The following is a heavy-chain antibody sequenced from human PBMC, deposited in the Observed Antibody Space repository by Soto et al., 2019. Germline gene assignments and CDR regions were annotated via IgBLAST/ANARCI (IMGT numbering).Heavy chain of an antibody. CDR1: GFTFSSYG. D-gene: IGHD6-13*01. CDR2: ISYDGSNK. V-gene: IGHV3-30*18. J-gene: IGHJ4*02. Sequence: QVQLVESGGGVVQPGRSLRLSCAASGFTFSSYGMHWVRQAPGKGLEWVAVISYDGSNKYYADSVKGRFTISRDNSKNTLYLQMNSLRAEDTAVYYCANSPGSWFGYFDYWGQGTLVTVSS. CDR3: ANSPGSWFGYFDY.